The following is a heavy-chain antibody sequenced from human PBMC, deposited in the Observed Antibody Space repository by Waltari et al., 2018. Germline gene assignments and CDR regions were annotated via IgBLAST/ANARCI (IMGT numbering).Heavy chain of an antibody. Sequence: EVQLVESGGGLVQPGGSLRLSCAASGFTFSNFWMDWVRQAPGKGLDWVANIKEDGSERHYIDSVKGRFTISRDNAKNLLYLEMNSLRAGDTAVYYCSVSLNSWGQGTLVTVSS. V-gene: IGHV3-7*01. CDR3: SVSLNS. CDR2: IKEDGSER. J-gene: IGHJ4*02. CDR1: GFTFSNFW.